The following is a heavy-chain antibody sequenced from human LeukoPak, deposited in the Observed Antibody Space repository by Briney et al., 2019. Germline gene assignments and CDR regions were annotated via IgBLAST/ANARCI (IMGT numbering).Heavy chain of an antibody. CDR1: GFTFSNYA. D-gene: IGHD2/OR15-2a*01. J-gene: IGHJ3*01. V-gene: IGHV3-23*01. CDR3: TKRTDSTGSRASAFDV. CDR2: ISSRGDNS. Sequence: GGSLRLSCAASGFTFSNYAMTWVRQAPGKGLEWVSSISSRGDNSYYAYSVTGRFTISRDNSKSTLYLQTTSLRAEDSAFFYCTKRTDSTGSRASAFDVWGQGTVVTVSS.